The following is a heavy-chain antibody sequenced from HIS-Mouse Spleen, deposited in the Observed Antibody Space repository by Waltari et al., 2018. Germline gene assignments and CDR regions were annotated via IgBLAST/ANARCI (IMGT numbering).Heavy chain of an antibody. V-gene: IGHV4-39*07. CDR2: IYYRGST. Sequence: QLQLQESGPGLVKPSEILSLTCTVSGGSISSSSYYWGWIRQPPGKGLEWIGSIYYRGSTNYNPSLKSRVTMSVDTSKNQFSLKLSSVTAADTAVYYCARDFHDFWSGYYGGDKKHDAFDIWGQGTMVTVSS. J-gene: IGHJ3*02. CDR1: GGSISSSSYY. D-gene: IGHD3-3*01. CDR3: ARDFHDFWSGYYGGDKKHDAFDI.